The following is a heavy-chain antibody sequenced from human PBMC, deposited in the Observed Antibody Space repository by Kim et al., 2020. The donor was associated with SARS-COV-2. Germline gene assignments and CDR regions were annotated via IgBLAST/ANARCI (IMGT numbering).Heavy chain of an antibody. D-gene: IGHD3-16*02. J-gene: IGHJ6*02. V-gene: IGHV4-39*07. CDR3: ARVNSLTFGGVIVNYGMDV. CDR1: GGSISSSCYY. CDR2: IYYSGST. Sequence: SETLSLTCTVSGGSISSSCYYWGWIRQPPGKGLEWIGSIYYSGSTYYNPSLKSRVTISVDTSKNQFSLKLSSVTAADTAVYYCARVNSLTFGGVIVNYGMDVWGQGTTVTVSS.